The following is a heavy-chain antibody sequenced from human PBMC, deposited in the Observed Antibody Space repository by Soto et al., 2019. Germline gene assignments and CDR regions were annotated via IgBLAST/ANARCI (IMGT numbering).Heavy chain of an antibody. CDR3: SKNGTRWFAS. CDR2: ISVFNGYA. D-gene: IGHD1-1*01. CDR1: GYSFYNSG. Sequence: QVQLVQSGPELKKPGASVKVSCKTSGYSFYNSGISWVRQAPGQGLEWMGWISVFNGYAHYAQKFQGRVSMTADTLTSTAYMELRGLRSDDTAMYYCSKNGTRWFASWGQGTPVTVS. V-gene: IGHV1-18*01. J-gene: IGHJ5*01.